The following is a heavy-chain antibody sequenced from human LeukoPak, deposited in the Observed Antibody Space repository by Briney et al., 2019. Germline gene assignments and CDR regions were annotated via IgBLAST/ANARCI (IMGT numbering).Heavy chain of an antibody. V-gene: IGHV3-53*01. CDR2: IYSDGRI. CDR3: ARESGYSYGLAGFFDY. D-gene: IGHD5-18*01. J-gene: IGHJ4*02. Sequence: GGSLRLSCGASGFTVSSNYMSWVCQAPGKGLEWVSVIYSDGRIHYADSVKGRFTISRDDSKNTLYLQMNSLRAEDTAVCYCARESGYSYGLAGFFDYWGQGTLVTVSS. CDR1: GFTVSSNY.